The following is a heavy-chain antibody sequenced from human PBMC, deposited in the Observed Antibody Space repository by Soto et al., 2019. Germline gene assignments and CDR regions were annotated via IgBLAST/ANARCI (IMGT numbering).Heavy chain of an antibody. V-gene: IGHV3-30-3*01. D-gene: IGHD3-16*01. J-gene: IGHJ4*02. Sequence: QVQLVESGGGVVQPGRSLRLSCAASGFTFSSYAMHWVRQAPGKGLEWVAVISYDGSNKYYADSVKGRFTISRDNSKNTVYLQMNSLRAEDTAVYYCARGWGGYDYVWGSHDYWGQGTLVTVSS. CDR1: GFTFSSYA. CDR3: ARGWGGYDYVWGSHDY. CDR2: ISYDGSNK.